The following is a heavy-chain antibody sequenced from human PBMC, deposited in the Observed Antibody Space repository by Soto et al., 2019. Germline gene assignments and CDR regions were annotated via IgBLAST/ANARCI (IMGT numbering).Heavy chain of an antibody. CDR1: GYTFTGYY. D-gene: IGHD6-6*01. V-gene: IGHV1-2*04. CDR2: INPNSGGT. J-gene: IGHJ4*02. Sequence: ASVKVSCKASGYTFTGYYMHWVRQAPGQGLEWMGWINPNSGGTNYAQKFQGWVTMTRDTSISTAYMELSRLRSDDTAVYYCARTISSSFGPDYWGQGTLVTVSS. CDR3: ARTISSSFGPDY.